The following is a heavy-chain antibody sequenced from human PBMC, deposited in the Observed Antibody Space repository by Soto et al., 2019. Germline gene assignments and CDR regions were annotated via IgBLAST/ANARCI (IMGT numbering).Heavy chain of an antibody. D-gene: IGHD2-15*01. CDR1: GYTFTRYN. J-gene: IGHJ4*02. Sequence: ASVKVSCKASGYTFTRYNVHWVRQAPGQGLEWMAIINPSGGTTYYVQRFEGRVTLTTDTSTSTVYMELSSLRSDDTAVYYCARVRGGGSEYFFDYWGQGTLVTVSS. V-gene: IGHV1-46*01. CDR2: INPSGGTT. CDR3: ARVRGGGSEYFFDY.